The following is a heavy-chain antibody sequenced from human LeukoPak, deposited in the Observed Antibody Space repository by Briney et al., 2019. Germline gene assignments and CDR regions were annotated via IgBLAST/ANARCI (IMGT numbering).Heavy chain of an antibody. Sequence: ASVKVSCKASGYTFTNYAVSWVRQAPGQGLEYMGYISAYSGNTNFAQNFRGRVTMTTDTSTTTVYMELRSLRSDDTAVYYCARLYSSGWPLEFMAVWGKGTTVTVPS. V-gene: IGHV1-18*01. CDR1: GYTFTNYA. J-gene: IGHJ6*04. D-gene: IGHD6-19*01. CDR3: ARLYSSGWPLEFMAV. CDR2: ISAYSGNT.